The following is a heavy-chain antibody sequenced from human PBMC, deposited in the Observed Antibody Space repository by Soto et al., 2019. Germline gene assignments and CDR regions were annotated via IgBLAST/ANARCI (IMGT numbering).Heavy chain of an antibody. CDR2: ISHSGST. Sequence: QLQLQASGSGLMKPSQTLSLTCAVSGGSISSGGHSWSWIRQPPGKGLGWIGYISHSGSTYYNPSLKSRDTISVARSMNQFSLKLCAVTAADTAVYYCARGGLLPDYWGQGTLVTVSS. CDR3: ARGGLLPDY. J-gene: IGHJ4*02. V-gene: IGHV4-30-2*01. D-gene: IGHD6-19*01. CDR1: GGSISSGGHS.